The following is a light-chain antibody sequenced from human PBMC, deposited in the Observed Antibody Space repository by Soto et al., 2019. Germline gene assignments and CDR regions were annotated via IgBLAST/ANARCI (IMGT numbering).Light chain of an antibody. V-gene: IGLV1-40*01. CDR1: SSNIGAGYD. CDR2: GNI. Sequence: QAVVMQPPSVSGAPGQRVTISCTGSSSNIGAGYDVHWYQQVPGTAPKLLIYGNINRPSGVPDRFSGSKSGTSASLAITGLQAEDEAEYYCQSYDSSLVFGGGTKLTVL. CDR3: QSYDSSLV. J-gene: IGLJ2*01.